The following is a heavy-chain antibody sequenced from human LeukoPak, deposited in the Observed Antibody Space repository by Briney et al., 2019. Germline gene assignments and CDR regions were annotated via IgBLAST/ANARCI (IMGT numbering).Heavy chain of an antibody. J-gene: IGHJ3*02. D-gene: IGHD6-19*01. CDR3: AREHSGSDDAFDI. CDR2: IKQDGSEK. CDR1: GFTFSSYW. V-gene: IGHV3-7*01. Sequence: GGSLRLSCAASGFTFSSYWMSWVRQAPGKGLEWVANIKQDGSEKYYVDSVKGRFTISRDNAKNSLYLQMNSLRAEDTAVYYCAREHSGSDDAFDIWGQGTMVTVSS.